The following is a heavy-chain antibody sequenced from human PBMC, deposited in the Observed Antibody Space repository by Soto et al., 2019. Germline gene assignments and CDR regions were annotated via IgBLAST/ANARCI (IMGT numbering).Heavy chain of an antibody. CDR2: MSHIGGT. V-gene: IGHV4-34*01. D-gene: IGHD1-1*01. CDR3: ARVERGTATTVVDAFDI. CDR1: GGSVSSGSYY. J-gene: IGHJ3*02. Sequence: QVQLQQWGAGLLKPSETLSLTCAVYGGSVSSGSYYWSWIRQPPGKGLEWIGEMSHIGGTHFNPSLKSRVNISVDTSKKQFSLKMSFVTAADTALYYCARVERGTATTVVDAFDIWGPGTMVTVSS.